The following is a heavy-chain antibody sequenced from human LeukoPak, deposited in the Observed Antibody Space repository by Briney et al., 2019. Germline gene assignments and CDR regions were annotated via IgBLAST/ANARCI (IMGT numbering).Heavy chain of an antibody. CDR3: VREPVASTPRNYYGMDV. Sequence: SETLSLTCAVYGGSFSGYYWSWIRQPPGKGLEWIGEINHSGSTNYNPSLKSRVTISVDTSKNQFSLKLGSVTAADTAVYHCVREPVASTPRNYYGMDVWGQGTTVAVSS. CDR1: GGSFSGYY. CDR2: INHSGST. V-gene: IGHV4-34*01. J-gene: IGHJ6*02. D-gene: IGHD1-14*01.